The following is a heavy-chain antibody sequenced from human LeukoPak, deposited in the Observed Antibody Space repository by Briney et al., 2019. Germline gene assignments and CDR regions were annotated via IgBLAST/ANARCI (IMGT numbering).Heavy chain of an antibody. CDR3: ARYGSYPEAFDY. J-gene: IGHJ4*02. Sequence: GGSLRLSCAASGFTFSSYNMNWVRQAPGKGLEWVSYIRSSGITIYYADSVKGRFTISRDNAKNSVYLQMNSLRDEDTAVYYCARYGSYPEAFDYWGQGTLVTVSS. D-gene: IGHD1-26*01. V-gene: IGHV3-48*02. CDR1: GFTFSSYN. CDR2: IRSSGITI.